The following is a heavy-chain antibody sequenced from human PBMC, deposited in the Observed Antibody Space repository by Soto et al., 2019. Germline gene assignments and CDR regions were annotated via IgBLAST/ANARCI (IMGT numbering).Heavy chain of an antibody. D-gene: IGHD5-12*01. J-gene: IGHJ4*02. CDR2: ISYDGNTK. V-gene: IGHV3-30-3*01. CDR3: AKETSAHDIDY. Sequence: QVQLVESGGGVVQPGRSLRLSCAASGFIFSGYAMHWVRQAAGKGLEWVAVISYDGNTKYYADSVKGRFTVSRDNSKNTLYVQMNNLSAEDTAMYYCAKETSAHDIDYWGQGTLVTVSS. CDR1: GFIFSGYA.